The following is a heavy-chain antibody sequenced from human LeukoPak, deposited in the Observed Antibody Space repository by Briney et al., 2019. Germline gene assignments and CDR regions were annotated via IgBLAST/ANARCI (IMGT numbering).Heavy chain of an antibody. Sequence: SETLSLTCAVYGGSFSAYYWGWIRQPPGQGLEWIGEINHSGRTSYNPSLKSRVTISVDMSKNQFSLRLSSVTAADTAVYYCARLPPQYVFFDFWGQGTLVTVSS. CDR3: ARLPPQYVFFDF. D-gene: IGHD4-11*01. V-gene: IGHV4-34*01. J-gene: IGHJ4*02. CDR1: GGSFSAYY. CDR2: INHSGRT.